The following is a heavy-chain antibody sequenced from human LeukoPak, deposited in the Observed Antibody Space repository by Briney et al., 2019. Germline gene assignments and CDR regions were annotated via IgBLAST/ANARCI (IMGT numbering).Heavy chain of an antibody. D-gene: IGHD2-2*01. V-gene: IGHV1-69*13. Sequence: AVKVSRKASGGTLSSYAISGVRQAPGQGLEWMGGIIPIFGTANYAQKFQGRVTITADESTSTAYMELSSLRSEDTAVYYCARDRANCSSTSCYVRWVGWFDPWGQGTLVTVSS. CDR2: IIPIFGTA. CDR3: ARDRANCSSTSCYVRWVGWFDP. J-gene: IGHJ5*02. CDR1: GGTLSSYA.